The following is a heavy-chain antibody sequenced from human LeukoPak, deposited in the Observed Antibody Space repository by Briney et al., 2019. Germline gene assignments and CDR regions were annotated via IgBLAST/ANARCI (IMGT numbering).Heavy chain of an antibody. CDR2: ISYDGSNK. CDR1: GFTFSSYA. D-gene: IGHD6-13*01. CDR3: ASRIAAV. V-gene: IGHV3-30-3*01. Sequence: GGSLRLSCAASGFTFSSYAMHWVRQAPGKGLEWVAVISYDGSNKYYADSVKGRFTISRDNSKNTLYLQMNSLRAEDTAVYYCASRIAAVGGQGTLVTVSS. J-gene: IGHJ4*02.